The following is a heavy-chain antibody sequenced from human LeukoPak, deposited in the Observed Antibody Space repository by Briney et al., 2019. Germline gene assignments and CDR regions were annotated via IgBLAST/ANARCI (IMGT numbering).Heavy chain of an antibody. J-gene: IGHJ6*02. CDR1: GGSFSGYY. CDR2: INHSGST. V-gene: IGHV4-34*01. D-gene: IGHD4-11*01. Sequence: SETLSLTCAVYGGSFSGYYWSWIRQPPGKGLEWIGEINHSGSTNYNASLKSRVTISVDTSKNQFSLKLSSVTAADTAVYYCARHEGFGNYNDYYYDIDVWGQGTTVTVSS. CDR3: ARHEGFGNYNDYYYDIDV.